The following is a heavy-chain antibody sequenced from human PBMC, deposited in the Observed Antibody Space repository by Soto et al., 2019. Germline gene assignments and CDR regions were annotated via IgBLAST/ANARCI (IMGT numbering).Heavy chain of an antibody. J-gene: IGHJ4*02. CDR3: ARGPLGYCSGGSCALYSY. D-gene: IGHD2-15*01. CDR2: IYHSGST. V-gene: IGHV4-30-2*01. CDR1: GGSISSGGYS. Sequence: PSETLSLTCTVSGGSISSGGYSWSWIRQPPGKGLEWIGYIYHSGSTYYNPSLKSRVTISVDTSKNQFSLKLSSVTAADTAVYYCARGPLGYCSGGSCALYSYWGQGTLVTVSS.